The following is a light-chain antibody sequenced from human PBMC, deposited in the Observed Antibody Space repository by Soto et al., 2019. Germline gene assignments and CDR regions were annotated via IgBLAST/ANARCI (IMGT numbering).Light chain of an antibody. CDR2: EVT. CDR1: MRDVGAYNY. V-gene: IGLV2-14*01. CDR3: SSKRDSSTLFV. J-gene: IGLJ1*01. Sequence: QSALTQPASVSGSAGQSITISCSGTMRDVGAYNYVSWYQHHPGKVPKLLIYEVTNRPSGVSDRFSGSKSGNTASLTISGLQAEDEADYYCSSKRDSSTLFVFGTGTQLTVL.